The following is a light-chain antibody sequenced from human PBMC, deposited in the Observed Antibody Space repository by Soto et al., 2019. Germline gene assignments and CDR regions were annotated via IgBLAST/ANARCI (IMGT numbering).Light chain of an antibody. CDR1: QGISSY. CDR2: AAS. CDR3: QQLNIYLIP. Sequence: IRLTQNKSSLSASVGDRVTITCRASQGISSYLAWYQQKPGKAPKLLIYAASTLQSGVPSRFSGSGSGTDFTLTISSLQPEDFAPYYGQQLNIYLIPFGHVARLAI. J-gene: IGKJ5*01. V-gene: IGKV1-9*01.